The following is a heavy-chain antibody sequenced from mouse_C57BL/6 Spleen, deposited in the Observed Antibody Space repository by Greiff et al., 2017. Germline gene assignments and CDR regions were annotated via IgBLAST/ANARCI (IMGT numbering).Heavy chain of an antibody. CDR1: GYSITSGYY. CDR3: AAYYSNLYYAVDY. Sequence: EVKLMESGPGLVKPSQSLSLTCSVTGYSITSGYYWNLIRQFPGNQLEWRGYISYDGSNNYNPSLKNRISITRDTSQNPSFLKFNSVTTEDTAPYYCAAYYSNLYYAVDYWGKGTSVTVSS. V-gene: IGHV3-6*01. J-gene: IGHJ4*01. CDR2: ISYDGSN. D-gene: IGHD2-5*01.